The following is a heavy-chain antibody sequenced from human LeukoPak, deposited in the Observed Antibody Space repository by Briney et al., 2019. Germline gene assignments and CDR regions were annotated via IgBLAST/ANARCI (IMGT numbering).Heavy chain of an antibody. CDR2: ISGSGGST. CDR3: AKDPELRYFDWLFSTAFDY. V-gene: IGHV3-23*01. D-gene: IGHD3-9*01. CDR1: GFTLSTNA. Sequence: GGSLRLSCLTSGFTLSTNAMSWVRQAPGKGLEWVSAISGSGGSTYYADSVKGRFTISRDNSKNTLYLQMNSLRAEDTAVYYCAKDPELRYFDWLFSTAFDYWGQGTLVTVSS. J-gene: IGHJ4*02.